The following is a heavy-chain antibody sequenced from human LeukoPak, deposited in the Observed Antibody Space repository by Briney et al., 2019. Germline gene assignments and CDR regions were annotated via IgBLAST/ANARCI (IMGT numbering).Heavy chain of an antibody. Sequence: GGSLRLSCGAWGLTFSSYWMSWVRQAPGKGLEWVANIKQDGSEKYYVDSVKGRFTISRDNAKNSLYLQMNSLRAEDTAVYYCARDSGSYLRPLHFDYWGQGTLVTVS. J-gene: IGHJ4*02. D-gene: IGHD1-26*01. CDR2: IKQDGSEK. CDR1: GLTFSSYW. V-gene: IGHV3-7*01. CDR3: ARDSGSYLRPLHFDY.